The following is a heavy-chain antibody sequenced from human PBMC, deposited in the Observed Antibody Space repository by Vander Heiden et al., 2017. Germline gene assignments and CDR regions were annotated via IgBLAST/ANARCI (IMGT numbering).Heavy chain of an antibody. Sequence: QLQLQESGPGLVKPSETLSLTCTVSGGSISSSSYYWGWIRQPPGKGLDWIWSIYYSGSTYYNPSLKSRVTISVDTSKNQFSLKLSSVTAADSAVYYCARLPRTVTVLNYYYYYGMDVWGQGTTVTVSS. CDR2: IYYSGST. J-gene: IGHJ6*02. CDR1: GGSISSSSYY. CDR3: ARLPRTVTVLNYYYYYGMDV. V-gene: IGHV4-39*01. D-gene: IGHD4-4*01.